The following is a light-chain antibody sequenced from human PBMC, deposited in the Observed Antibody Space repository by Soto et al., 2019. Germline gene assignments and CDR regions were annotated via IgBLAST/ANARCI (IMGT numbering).Light chain of an antibody. CDR1: SSNIGAGYE. CDR2: GNS. CDR3: QSYDNSLSGMV. J-gene: IGLJ2*01. Sequence: QPVLTQPPSVSGAPGQRVTISCTGSSSNIGAGYEVHWYQQLPRTAPKLLIYGNSNRPSGVPDRFSCSKSGTAASLAITGLQAEDEADYYCQSYDNSLSGMVFGGGTKLTVL. V-gene: IGLV1-40*01.